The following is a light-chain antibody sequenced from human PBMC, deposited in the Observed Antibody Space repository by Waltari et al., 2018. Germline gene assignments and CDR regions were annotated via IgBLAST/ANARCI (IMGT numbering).Light chain of an antibody. V-gene: IGKV3-15*01. CDR2: AAS. CDR3: QQYNNWPPIT. J-gene: IGKJ5*01. CDR1: QSVSSD. Sequence: EVMMTQSPATLSVSPGERATLSCRASQSVSSDLAWYQQKAGQAPRLLIYAASTRATGIPARFSGSGSGTEFTLTISSLQSEDFAVYYCQQYNNWPPITFGQGTRLEIK.